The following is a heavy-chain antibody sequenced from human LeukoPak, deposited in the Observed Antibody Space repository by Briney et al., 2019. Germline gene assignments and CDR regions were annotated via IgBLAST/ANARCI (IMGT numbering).Heavy chain of an antibody. V-gene: IGHV3-33*01. CDR3: VRDRESYYFDY. CDR1: GFTFSNHG. Sequence: GGSLRLSCAASGFTFSNHGMHWVRQAPGKGLEWVAVIWYDGSNKYYADSVKGRFTISRDNSKKTLYLQMNSLRGEDTAVYYCVRDRESYYFDYWGQGTPVTVSS. CDR2: IWYDGSNK. D-gene: IGHD3-10*01. J-gene: IGHJ4*02.